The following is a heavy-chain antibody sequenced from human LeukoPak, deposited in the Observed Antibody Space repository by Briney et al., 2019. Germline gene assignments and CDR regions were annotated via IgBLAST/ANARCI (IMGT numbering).Heavy chain of an antibody. CDR2: IIPSDGFT. D-gene: IGHD3-3*01. Sequence: ASVKVSCKASGYTFSTYYVHWVRQAPGQGLEWMGMIIPSDGFTSYAQKFQGRVTMTRDMSTSTVYMELSSLRSDDTAVYYCAKAGSRLFGVLIPLSFDYWGRGTLITVSS. J-gene: IGHJ4*02. CDR1: GYTFSTYY. V-gene: IGHV1-46*01. CDR3: AKAGSRLFGVLIPLSFDY.